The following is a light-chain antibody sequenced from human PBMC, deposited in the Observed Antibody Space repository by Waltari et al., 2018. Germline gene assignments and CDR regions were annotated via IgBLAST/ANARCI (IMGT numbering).Light chain of an antibody. CDR3: ASWDDSLNGFYV. CDR2: RNN. CDR1: SSNIGSNS. V-gene: IGLV1-44*01. J-gene: IGLJ1*01. Sequence: QSVLTQPPSASGTPGQRVTISCSGSSSNIGSNSVTWYQQLPGMAPKILIYRNNERPSGVPDRFSGSKSGTSASLAISGLQSEDEADYYCASWDDSLNGFYVFGTGTNVAVL.